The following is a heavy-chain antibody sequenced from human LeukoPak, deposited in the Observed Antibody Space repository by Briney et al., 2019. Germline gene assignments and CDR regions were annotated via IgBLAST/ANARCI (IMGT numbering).Heavy chain of an antibody. V-gene: IGHV3-48*04. J-gene: IGHJ4*02. CDR2: ISSSSSTI. CDR3: AREYYDYVWGSYRYTGYTFDY. CDR1: GFTFSSYS. Sequence: PGGSLRLSCAASGFTFSSYSMNWVRQAPGKGLEWVSYISSSSSTIYYADSVKGRFTISRDNAKNSLYLQMNSLRAEDTAVYYCAREYYDYVWGSYRYTGYTFDYWGQGTLVTVSS. D-gene: IGHD3-16*02.